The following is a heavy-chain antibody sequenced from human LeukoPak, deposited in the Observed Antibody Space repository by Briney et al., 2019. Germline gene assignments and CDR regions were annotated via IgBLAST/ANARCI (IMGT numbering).Heavy chain of an antibody. CDR2: IFYSGST. Sequence: PSETLSLTCTVSGGSISTSNYYWGWIRQPPGKGLEWIGNIFYSGSTYYSPSLRSRVTISVDTSKNQFSLKLSSVTAADTAVYYCARRLPTVSWGQGTLVTVSS. V-gene: IGHV4-39*07. CDR3: ARRLPTVS. J-gene: IGHJ4*02. CDR1: GGSISTSNYY.